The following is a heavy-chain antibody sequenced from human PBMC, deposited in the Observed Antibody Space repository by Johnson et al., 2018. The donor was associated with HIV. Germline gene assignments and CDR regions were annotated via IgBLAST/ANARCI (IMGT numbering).Heavy chain of an antibody. CDR2: INWNGGST. Sequence: VQLVESGGGVVQPGRSLRLACVTSGLSISNYAMHWVRQVPGKGLEWVSGINWNGGSTGYADSVKGRFTISRDNAKNSLYLQMNSLRAEDTALYYCAKDPIVLVVYAISAFDIWGQGTMVTVSS. J-gene: IGHJ3*02. D-gene: IGHD2-8*02. CDR1: GLSISNYA. V-gene: IGHV3-20*04. CDR3: AKDPIVLVVYAISAFDI.